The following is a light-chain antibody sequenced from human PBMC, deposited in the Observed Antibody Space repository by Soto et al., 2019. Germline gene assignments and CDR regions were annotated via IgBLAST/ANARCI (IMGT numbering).Light chain of an antibody. J-gene: IGKJ1*01. V-gene: IGKV1-39*01. CDR1: QTIRRY. CDR3: QQSYVTPA. CDR2: AAS. Sequence: DIQMTQSPSSLSASVGDRVTITCRASQTIRRYLNWYQQKPGKAPQLLIYAASSLQSGVPSRFSGSGSGTDFTLTISSLQPDDFATYYCQQSYVTPAFGQGTKVEVK.